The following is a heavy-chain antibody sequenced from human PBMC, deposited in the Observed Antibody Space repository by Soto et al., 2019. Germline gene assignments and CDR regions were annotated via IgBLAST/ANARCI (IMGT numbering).Heavy chain of an antibody. V-gene: IGHV1-3*01. D-gene: IGHD6-19*01. CDR3: ARDHGDQWLPMDV. CDR2: INGGSGNT. J-gene: IGHJ6*02. CDR1: GYTFIPYT. Sequence: VASVKVSCKASGYTFIPYTIHWVRQAPGHRLEWMGWINGGSGNTKYSQKFQGRLTITRDTSATTAYMQLGSLTSEDTAVYYCARDHGDQWLPMDVWGQGTTVTVSS.